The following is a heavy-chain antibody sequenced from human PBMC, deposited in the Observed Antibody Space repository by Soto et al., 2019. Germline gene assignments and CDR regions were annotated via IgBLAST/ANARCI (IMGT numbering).Heavy chain of an antibody. D-gene: IGHD3-3*01. Sequence: SETLSLTCAVYGGSFSGYYWGWIRQPLGKGLEWIGEINHSGSTNYNPSLKSRVTISVDTSKNQFSLKLSSVTAADTAVYYCARSSASIFGVVIGDNWFDPWGQGTLVTVSS. V-gene: IGHV4-34*01. J-gene: IGHJ5*02. CDR2: INHSGST. CDR1: GGSFSGYY. CDR3: ARSSASIFGVVIGDNWFDP.